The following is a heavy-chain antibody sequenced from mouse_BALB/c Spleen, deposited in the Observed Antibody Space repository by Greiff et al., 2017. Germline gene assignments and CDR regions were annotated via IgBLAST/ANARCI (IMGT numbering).Heavy chain of an antibody. CDR2: IDPFNGGT. J-gene: IGHJ3*01. CDR3: ARGDYDYPWFAY. Sequence: EVQLQQSGAELMKPGASVKISCKATGYTFSSYWIEWVKQRPGHGLEWIGYIDPFNGGTSYNQKFKGKATLTVDKSSSTAYMHLSSLTSEDSAVYYCARGDYDYPWFAYWGQGTLVTVSA. CDR1: GYTFSSYW. V-gene: IGHV1-28*01. D-gene: IGHD2-4*01.